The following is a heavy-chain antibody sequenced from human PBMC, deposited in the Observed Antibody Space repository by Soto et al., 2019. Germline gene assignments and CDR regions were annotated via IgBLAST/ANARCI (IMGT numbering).Heavy chain of an antibody. CDR2: INAGNGNT. CDR1: GYTFTSYA. Sequence: VASVKVSCKASGYTFTSYAMHWVRQAPGQRLEWMGWINAGNGNTKYSQKFQGRVTITRDTSASTAYMELSSLRSEDTAVYYCARALLRFSDWFDTWGQGTLVTVSS. CDR3: ARALLRFSDWFDT. D-gene: IGHD3-3*01. J-gene: IGHJ5*02. V-gene: IGHV1-3*01.